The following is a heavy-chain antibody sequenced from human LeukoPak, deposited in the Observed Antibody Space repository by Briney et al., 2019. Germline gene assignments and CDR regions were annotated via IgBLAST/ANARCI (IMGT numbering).Heavy chain of an antibody. V-gene: IGHV1-69*06. CDR2: IIPIFGTA. Sequence: SVKVSCKASGGTLSSYAISWVRQAPGQGLEWMGGIIPIFGTANYAQKFQGRVTITADKSTSTAYMELSSLRSEDTAVYYCARDGGYCSGGSCSNDAFDIWGQGTMVTVSS. J-gene: IGHJ3*02. CDR3: ARDGGYCSGGSCSNDAFDI. D-gene: IGHD2-15*01. CDR1: GGTLSSYA.